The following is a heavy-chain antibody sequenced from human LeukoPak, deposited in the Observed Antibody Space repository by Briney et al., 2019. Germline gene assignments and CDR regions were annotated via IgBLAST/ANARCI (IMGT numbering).Heavy chain of an antibody. D-gene: IGHD1-1*01. CDR3: AKEVQVERRKDGFDI. CDR1: GFTFSSYG. V-gene: IGHV3-30*18. Sequence: GGSLRLSCAASGFTFSSYGMHWVRQAPGKGLEWVTVISYDGSNKYYADSVKGRFTISRDNSKNTLYLQMNSLRAEDTAVYYCAKEVQVERRKDGFDIWGQGTMVTVSS. CDR2: ISYDGSNK. J-gene: IGHJ3*02.